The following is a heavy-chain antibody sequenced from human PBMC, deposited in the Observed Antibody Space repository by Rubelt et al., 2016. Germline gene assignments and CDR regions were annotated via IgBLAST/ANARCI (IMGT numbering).Heavy chain of an antibody. CDR3: ARDRPYGL. V-gene: IGHV4-61*01. D-gene: IGHD2-8*01. J-gene: IGHJ4*02. Sequence: QLQLQESGPGLVKPSETLSLTCTVSGGSISSSSYYWSWIRQPPGKGLEWIGYIYYSGSTNYNPSLKSRVTISVDTSKNQFSLKLSSVTAADTAVYYCARDRPYGLWGQGTLVTVSS. CDR1: GGSISSSSYY. CDR2: IYYSGST.